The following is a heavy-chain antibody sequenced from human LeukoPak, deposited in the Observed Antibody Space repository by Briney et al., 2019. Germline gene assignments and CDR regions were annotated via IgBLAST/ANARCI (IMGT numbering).Heavy chain of an antibody. J-gene: IGHJ4*02. CDR2: IWNDGSKK. D-gene: IGHD3-16*01. V-gene: IGHV3-33*08. Sequence: GRSLRLSCAASGFSFSTFGMHWARRAPGKGLEWVAVIWNDGSKKFYAESVKGRFTISRDNSQNTLYLQMNRLRAENTAVYYCGRDSLGGDYWGQGTLVTVSS. CDR3: GRDSLGGDY. CDR1: GFSFSTFG.